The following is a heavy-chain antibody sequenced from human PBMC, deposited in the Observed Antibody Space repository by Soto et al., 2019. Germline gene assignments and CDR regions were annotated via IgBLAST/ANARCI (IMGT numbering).Heavy chain of an antibody. Sequence: RGSLRHSCAASGVNYNSYETNWVRQAPRKGQAWPSYISSSGSTIYYADYANGRFTISRDNAKNSPNLKMNSLRAEDKAVYYCATGWTYFGNCGQGT. D-gene: IGHD3-9*01. CDR3: ATGWTYFGN. CDR2: ISSSGSTI. V-gene: IGHV3-48*03. CDR1: GVNYNSYE. J-gene: IGHJ4*02.